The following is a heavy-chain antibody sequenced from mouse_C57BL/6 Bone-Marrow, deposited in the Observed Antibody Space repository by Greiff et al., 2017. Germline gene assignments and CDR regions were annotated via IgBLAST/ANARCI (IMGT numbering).Heavy chain of an antibody. J-gene: IGHJ2*01. CDR3: APYYYGSSPYYFDY. D-gene: IGHD1-1*01. CDR2: INPYNGGT. Sequence: VQLQQSGPVLVKPGASVKMSCKASGYKITDYYMNWVKQSHGKSLEWIGVINPYNGGTSYNQKFKGKATLTVEKSSSTAYMELNSLTSEDSAVYYCAPYYYGSSPYYFDYWGQGTTLTGSS. V-gene: IGHV1-19*01. CDR1: GYKITDYY.